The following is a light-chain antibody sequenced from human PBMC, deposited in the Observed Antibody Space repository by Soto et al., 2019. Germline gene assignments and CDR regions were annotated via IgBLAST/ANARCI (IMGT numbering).Light chain of an antibody. CDR2: GAS. V-gene: IGKV3-15*01. Sequence: EIVMTQSPATLSVSPGERATLSCMASQSLRSDLAWYQQRPGQAPRLPIYGASTRATDIPARFSGSGSGTEFTLTISSLQSEDFAVYYCQQYDNWPPTFGQGTRLEIK. CDR1: QSLRSD. J-gene: IGKJ5*01. CDR3: QQYDNWPPT.